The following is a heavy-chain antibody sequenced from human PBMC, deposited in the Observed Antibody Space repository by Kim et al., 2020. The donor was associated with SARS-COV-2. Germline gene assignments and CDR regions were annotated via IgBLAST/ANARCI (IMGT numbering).Heavy chain of an antibody. Sequence: SETLSLTCTVSGGSISSYYWSWIRQPPGKGLEWIGYIYYSGSTNYNPSLKSRVTISVDTSKNQCSLKLSSVTAADTAVYYCARVGVAEAGHAFDIRGQGTMVTVSS. CDR2: IYYSGST. CDR3: ARVGVAEAGHAFDI. J-gene: IGHJ3*02. V-gene: IGHV4-59*13. CDR1: GGSISSYY. D-gene: IGHD6-13*01.